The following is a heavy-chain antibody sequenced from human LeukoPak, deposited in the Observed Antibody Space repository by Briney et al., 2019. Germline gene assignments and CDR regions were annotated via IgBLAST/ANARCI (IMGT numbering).Heavy chain of an antibody. J-gene: IGHJ4*02. Sequence: SETLFLTCAVSGGSITSGSYYWGWVRQSPEKGLEWIGSVHNSGSTYYIPSLKNRLSISVDRSKNQFSLRLTSVTAADTAIYYCARDSGNFEIDYWGQGMLVTVSS. D-gene: IGHD1-26*01. V-gene: IGHV4-39*02. CDR3: ARDSGNFEIDY. CDR2: VHNSGST. CDR1: GGSITSGSYY.